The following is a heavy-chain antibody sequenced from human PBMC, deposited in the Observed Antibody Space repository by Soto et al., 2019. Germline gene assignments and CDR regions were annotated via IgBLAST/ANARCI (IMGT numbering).Heavy chain of an antibody. Sequence: PSETLSLTCTVSNGSISGYYWTWIRQSPGQGLEYIGYVHYSGRTYYNPSLRGRVTMSADTSRNQLSLNLNSATGADTAVYYCARVGVGIGNHFDTWGQGILVTVSS. J-gene: IGHJ4*02. CDR3: ARVGVGIGNHFDT. V-gene: IGHV4-59*12. CDR2: VHYSGRT. D-gene: IGHD1-26*01. CDR1: NGSISGYY.